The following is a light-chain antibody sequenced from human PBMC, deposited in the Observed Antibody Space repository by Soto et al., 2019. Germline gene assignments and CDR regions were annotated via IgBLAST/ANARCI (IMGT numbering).Light chain of an antibody. J-gene: IGKJ4*01. CDR3: QQRRNWLT. V-gene: IGKV3-11*01. CDR1: QSVSTY. CDR2: DAS. Sequence: EIVLTQSPATLSLSPGERATLSCRASQSVSTYLAWYQQRPDQAPRLLIYDASNRATGIPARFSGSGSGTDFTLTISSLEPEDSAVYYCQQRRNWLTFGGGTKVEIK.